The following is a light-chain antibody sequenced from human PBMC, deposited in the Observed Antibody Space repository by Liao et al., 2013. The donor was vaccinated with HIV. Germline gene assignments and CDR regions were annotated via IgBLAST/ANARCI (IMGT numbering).Light chain of an antibody. Sequence: SYELTQPPSVSVSPGQTASITCSGDKLGEKYACWYQQKPGQSPVLVIYEDTKRPSGIPERFSGSNSGNTATLTISGTQAMDEADYYCQAWDSSIVVFGTGTKVTVL. CDR1: KLGEKY. V-gene: IGLV3-1*01. CDR3: QAWDSSIVV. CDR2: EDT. J-gene: IGLJ1*01.